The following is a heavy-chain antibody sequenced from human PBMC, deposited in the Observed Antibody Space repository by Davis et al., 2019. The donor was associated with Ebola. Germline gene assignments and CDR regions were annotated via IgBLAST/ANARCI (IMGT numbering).Heavy chain of an antibody. V-gene: IGHV3-48*01. J-gene: IGHJ6*03. CDR3: AKDRKICSSTSCYYYYYYYMDV. CDR2: ISSSSSTI. D-gene: IGHD2-2*01. CDR1: GFTFSSYA. Sequence: ESLKISCAASGFTFSSYAMSWVRQAPGKGLEWVSYISSSSSTIYYADSVKGRFTISRDNAKNSLYLQMNSLRAEDTAVYYCAKDRKICSSTSCYYYYYYYMDVWGKGTTVTVSS.